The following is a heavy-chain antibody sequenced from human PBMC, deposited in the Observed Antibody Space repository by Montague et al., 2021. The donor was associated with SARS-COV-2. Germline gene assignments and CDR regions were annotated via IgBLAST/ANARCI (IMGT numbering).Heavy chain of an antibody. CDR2: IFHSGST. D-gene: IGHD3-10*01. CDR1: GGSISSDNW. J-gene: IGHJ5*02. V-gene: IGHV4-4*02. CDR3: ARRITMVRGVTKRNNWFDP. Sequence: SETLSLTCALSGGSISSDNWWSWVRQSPGKGLDWIGEIFHSGSTNYNPSLKSRVTMSVDKSKNDFSLKLSPVTAADTAMYYCARRITMVRGVTKRNNWFDPWGRGILVAVSS.